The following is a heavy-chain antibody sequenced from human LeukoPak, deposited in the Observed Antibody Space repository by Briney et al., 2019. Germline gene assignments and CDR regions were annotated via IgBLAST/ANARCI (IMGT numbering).Heavy chain of an antibody. CDR3: ARDRYDFWSGYYTGMSGWFDP. CDR2: IYTSGST. D-gene: IGHD3-3*01. Sequence: SETLSLTCTVSGASITNTSSYWGWIRQPPGRGLEWIGRIYTSGSTNYNPSLKSRVTMSVDTSKNQFSLKLSSVTAADTAVYYCARDRYDFWSGYYTGMSGWFDPWGQGTLVTVSS. J-gene: IGHJ5*02. CDR1: GASITNTSSY. V-gene: IGHV4-39*07.